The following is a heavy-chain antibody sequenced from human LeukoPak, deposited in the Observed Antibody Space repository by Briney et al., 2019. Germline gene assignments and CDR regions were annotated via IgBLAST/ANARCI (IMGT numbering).Heavy chain of an antibody. D-gene: IGHD2-2*01. CDR3: ARDPAGYCSSTSCFGYFDY. CDR1: GFTFSSYW. V-gene: IGHV3-7*03. Sequence: GGSLRLSCAAPGFTFSSYWMSWVRQAPGKGLEWVANIKQDGSEKYYVDSVKGRFTISRDNAKNPLYLQMNSLRAEDTAVYYCARDPAGYCSSTSCFGYFDYWGQGTLVTVSS. CDR2: IKQDGSEK. J-gene: IGHJ4*02.